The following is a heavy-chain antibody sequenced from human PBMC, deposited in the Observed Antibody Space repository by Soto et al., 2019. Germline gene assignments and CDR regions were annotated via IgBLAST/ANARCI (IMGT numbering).Heavy chain of an antibody. V-gene: IGHV3-23*01. CDR3: AGRDADSLMDSSSPGY. Sequence: PGGSLRLSCTPSGFTFSSYAMSWVRQAPGKGLEWVSAISGSGGSTYYADSVKGRFTISRDNSKNTLYLQMNSLRAEDTAVYYCAGRDADSLMDSSSPGYWGQGTLVTVSS. D-gene: IGHD6-13*01. CDR1: GFTFSSYA. CDR2: ISGSGGST. J-gene: IGHJ4*02.